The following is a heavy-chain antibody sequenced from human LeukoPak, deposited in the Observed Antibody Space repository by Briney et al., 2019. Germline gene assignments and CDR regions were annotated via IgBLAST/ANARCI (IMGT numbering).Heavy chain of an antibody. CDR3: AREIVAGRGYYYYYMDV. J-gene: IGHJ6*03. CDR2: ISAPNGDT. Sequence: ASVKVSCKASGYTFSSNGIYWVRQAPGQGLEWMGWISAPNGDTNYAQKFQGRVSMTADTSTSTAYMELRSLRSDDTAVYYCAREIVAGRGYYYYYMDVWGSGTTVTVSS. V-gene: IGHV1-18*01. D-gene: IGHD3-22*01. CDR1: GYTFSSNG.